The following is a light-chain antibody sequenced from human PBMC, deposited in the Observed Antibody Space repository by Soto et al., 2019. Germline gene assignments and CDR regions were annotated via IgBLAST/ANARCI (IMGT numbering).Light chain of an antibody. V-gene: IGLV3-1*01. J-gene: IGLJ2*01. CDR3: QAWDDTRGVV. CDR1: NFGNGF. Sequence: SYELTQPPSVSVSPGQTASITCSGGNFGNGFACWYQQKPGQSPVLVIYLDTQRPSGIPERFSGSNSGSTATLTISGTQTMDEADYYCQAWDDTRGVVFGGGTQLTVL. CDR2: LDT.